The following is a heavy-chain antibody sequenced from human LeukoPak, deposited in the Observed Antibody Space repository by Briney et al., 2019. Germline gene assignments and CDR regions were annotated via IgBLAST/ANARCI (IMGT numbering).Heavy chain of an antibody. V-gene: IGHV4-39*07. CDR3: ARRVDTVYGKYFDY. D-gene: IGHD5/OR15-5a*01. Sequence: SETLSLTCTVSGGSISSSSYYWGWIRQPPGKGLEWIGSIYYSGSAYYNPSLKSRVTISVDTSKNQFSLKLSSVTAADTAVYYWARRVDTVYGKYFDYWGQGTLVTVSS. CDR1: GGSISSSSYY. CDR2: IYYSGSA. J-gene: IGHJ4*02.